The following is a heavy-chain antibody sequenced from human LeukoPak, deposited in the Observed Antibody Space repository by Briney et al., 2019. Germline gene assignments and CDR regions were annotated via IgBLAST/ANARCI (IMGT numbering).Heavy chain of an antibody. CDR3: ARDIYCSSTSCYGNAFDI. CDR1: GFTFSSYA. V-gene: IGHV3-30*04. CDR2: ISYDGSNK. J-gene: IGHJ3*02. Sequence: GGSLRLSCAASGFTFSSYAMHWVRQAPGKGLAWVAVISYDGSNKYYADSVKGRFTISRDNSKNTLYLQMNSLRAEDTAVYYCARDIYCSSTSCYGNAFDIWGQGTMVTVSS. D-gene: IGHD2-2*01.